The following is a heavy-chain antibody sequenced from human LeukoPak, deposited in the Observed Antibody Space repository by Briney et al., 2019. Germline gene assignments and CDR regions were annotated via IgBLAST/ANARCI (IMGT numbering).Heavy chain of an antibody. CDR1: GGSISSSNW. V-gene: IGHV4-4*02. CDR3: ARRTYSAAYWKHFDY. Sequence: SGTLSLTCAVSGGSISSSNWWSWVRQPPGKGLEWIGSIYYSENTYYNSSLKSRVTISVDTSKNQFSLKLNSVTAADTAVYFCARRTYSAAYWKHFDYWGQGTLVTVSS. D-gene: IGHD1-1*01. CDR2: IYYSENT. J-gene: IGHJ4*02.